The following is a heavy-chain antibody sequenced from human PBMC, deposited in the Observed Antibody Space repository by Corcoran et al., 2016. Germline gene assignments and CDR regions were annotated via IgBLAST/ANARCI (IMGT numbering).Heavy chain of an antibody. J-gene: IGHJ5*02. D-gene: IGHD2-15*01. CDR1: GGTFSSYA. CDR2: IIPIFGTA. CDR3: ARVGLKLLLRDWGWFDP. Sequence: QVQLVQSGAEVKKPGSSVKVSCKASGGTFSSYAISWVRQAPGQGLEWMGGIIPIFGTANYAQKFQGRVTITADESTSTAYMELSSLRPEDTAVYYCARVGLKLLLRDWGWFDPWGQGTLVTVSS. V-gene: IGHV1-69*01.